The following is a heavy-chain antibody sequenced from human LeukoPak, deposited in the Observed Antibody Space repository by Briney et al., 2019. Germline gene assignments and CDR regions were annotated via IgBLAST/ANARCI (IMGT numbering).Heavy chain of an antibody. D-gene: IGHD3-10*01. CDR3: TKASGRNLYGMDV. CDR2: IRSDGSKN. CDR1: GFTFTNYG. Sequence: PGGSLRLSCVASGFTFTNYGMHSVRQAPGKGLEWGAFIRSDGSKNYYGDSVRGRFTISRDTSKNTLYLQMNTLRPEDTAVYYCTKASGRNLYGMDVWGQGTTVIVSS. V-gene: IGHV3-30*02. J-gene: IGHJ6*02.